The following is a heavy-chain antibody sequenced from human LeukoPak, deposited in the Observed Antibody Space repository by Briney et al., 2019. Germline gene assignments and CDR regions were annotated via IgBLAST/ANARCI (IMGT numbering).Heavy chain of an antibody. Sequence: SVTVSCTASGGTFTSYAISWVRQAPGQGREWMGGIIPIFGTANYAQKFQGRVTITADESTSTAYMELSSLRSEDTAVYYCARESTGDRGVDYWGQGTLVTVSS. CDR3: ARESTGDRGVDY. D-gene: IGHD7-27*01. CDR2: IIPIFGTA. V-gene: IGHV1-69*13. J-gene: IGHJ4*02. CDR1: GGTFTSYA.